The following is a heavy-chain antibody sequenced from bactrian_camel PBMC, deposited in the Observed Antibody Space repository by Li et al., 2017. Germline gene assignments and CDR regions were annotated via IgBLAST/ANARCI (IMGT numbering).Heavy chain of an antibody. CDR3: ATWTGNY. CDR2: IDSDGST. D-gene: IGHD6*01. Sequence: QVQLVESGGGSVQAGGSLRLSCAASGYDYSRPYMAWFRQRPGQEREAVAAIDSDGSTTHADSVKGRFTISKDNAKNILYLQMNSLKSEDAAMYYCATWTGNYWGQ. V-gene: IGHV3S53*01. CDR1: GYDYSRPY. J-gene: IGHJ4*01.